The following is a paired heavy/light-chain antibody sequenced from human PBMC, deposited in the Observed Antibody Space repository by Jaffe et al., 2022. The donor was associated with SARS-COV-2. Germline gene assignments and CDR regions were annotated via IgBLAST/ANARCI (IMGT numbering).Light chain of an antibody. CDR1: QSVSSNY. CDR3: QQYGRSPT. V-gene: IGKV3-20*01. CDR2: GAS. J-gene: IGKJ2*01. Sequence: EIVLTQSPDTLSLSPGERAILSCRASQSVSSNYLAWYQQKPGQAPRLLMYGASNRAAGIPDRFSGSGSGTDFTLTISRLEPEDFAVFYCQQYGRSPTFGQGTKLEIK.
Heavy chain of an antibody. D-gene: IGHD2-15*01. Sequence: QVHLVQSGTEVKKPGSSLNVSCKASGGTFSGYTINWVRQAPGQGLEWMGKIIPIVNIANYAQKFEGRVTITADKSTSTAYMELTGLRSEDTAVYYCARDDSSLIAAQMSGFDMWGQGTMVTVTS. CDR2: IIPIVNIA. V-gene: IGHV1-69*08. J-gene: IGHJ3*02. CDR1: GGTFSGYT. CDR3: ARDDSSLIAAQMSGFDM.